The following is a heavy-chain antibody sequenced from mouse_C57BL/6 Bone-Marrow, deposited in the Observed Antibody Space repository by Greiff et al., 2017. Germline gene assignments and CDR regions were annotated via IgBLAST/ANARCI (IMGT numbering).Heavy chain of an antibody. J-gene: IGHJ2*01. CDR1: GYTFTSYW. CDR2: IDPSDSNT. Sequence: VQLQQPGAELVKPGASVKLSCKASGYTFTSYWMQWVKQRPGQGLEWIGEIDPSDSNTNYNQKFKGKATLTVDTSSSTAYMQLSSLTSEDSAVYYSARWWLLLGYWGQGTTLTVSS. V-gene: IGHV1-50*01. D-gene: IGHD2-3*01. CDR3: ARWWLLLGY.